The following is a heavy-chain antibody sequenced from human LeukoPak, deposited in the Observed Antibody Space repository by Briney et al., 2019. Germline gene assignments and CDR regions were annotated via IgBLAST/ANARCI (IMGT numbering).Heavy chain of an antibody. D-gene: IGHD3-9*01. V-gene: IGHV4-61*01. CDR1: GGSVSSGSYY. CDR2: IYYSGST. J-gene: IGHJ4*02. CDR3: ARGPYDIFEY. Sequence: ASETLFLTCTVSGGSVSSGSYYWSWIRQPPGKGLEWIGYIYYSGSTNYNPSLKSRVTISVDTSKNQFSLKLSSVTAADTAVYYCARGPYDIFEYWGQGTLVTVSS.